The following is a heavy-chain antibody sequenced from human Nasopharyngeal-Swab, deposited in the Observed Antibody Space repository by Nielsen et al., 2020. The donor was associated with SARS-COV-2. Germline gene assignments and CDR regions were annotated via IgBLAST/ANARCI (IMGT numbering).Heavy chain of an antibody. D-gene: IGHD6-6*01. CDR2: IYYSGST. Sequence: WIRQPPGKGLEWIGYIYYSGSTYYNSSLKSRVTISVDTSKNQFSLKLSSVTAADTAVYYCARGGAARPGFDYWGRGTLVTVSS. V-gene: IGHV4-31*02. J-gene: IGHJ4*02. CDR3: ARGGAARPGFDY.